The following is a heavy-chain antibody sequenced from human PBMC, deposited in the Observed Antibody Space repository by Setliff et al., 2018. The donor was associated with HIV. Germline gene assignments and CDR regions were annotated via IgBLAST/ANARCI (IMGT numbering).Heavy chain of an antibody. Sequence: SVKVSCKASGSTFTSYAINWVRQAPGQGLEWMGGIIPIFSTSNYAQRFQGRVTITADESTSTAYMELYSLRAEDTAVYYCARARLRNYYYYMDVWAKGTTVTVSS. CDR1: GSTFTSYA. CDR3: ARARLRNYYYYMDV. CDR2: IIPIFSTS. D-gene: IGHD5-12*01. J-gene: IGHJ6*03. V-gene: IGHV1-69*13.